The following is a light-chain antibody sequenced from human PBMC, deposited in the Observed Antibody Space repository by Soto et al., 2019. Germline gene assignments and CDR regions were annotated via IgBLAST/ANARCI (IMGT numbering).Light chain of an antibody. CDR1: QSVSSSY. V-gene: IGKV3-20*01. CDR2: DAS. CDR3: QHYGSSPRT. J-gene: IGKJ1*01. Sequence: EIVLTQSPGTLSLSPGERATLSCRASQSVSSSYLAWYQQKPGQAPRLLIYDASSRATGIPDRFSGSGSGTAFPLTISRLEPEDFAVYYCQHYGSSPRTFGQGTTVESK.